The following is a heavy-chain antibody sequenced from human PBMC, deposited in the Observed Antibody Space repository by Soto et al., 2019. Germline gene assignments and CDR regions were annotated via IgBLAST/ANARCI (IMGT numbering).Heavy chain of an antibody. CDR1: GGTFGSYA. Sequence: ASVKVSCKASGGTFGSYAISWVQQAPVQGLEWMGGIIPIFGTANYAQKFQGRVTITADKSTSTAYMELSSLRSEDTAVYYCARRRGYSYGYFDYWGQGTLVTVSS. V-gene: IGHV1-69*06. D-gene: IGHD5-18*01. CDR3: ARRRGYSYGYFDY. J-gene: IGHJ4*02. CDR2: IIPIFGTA.